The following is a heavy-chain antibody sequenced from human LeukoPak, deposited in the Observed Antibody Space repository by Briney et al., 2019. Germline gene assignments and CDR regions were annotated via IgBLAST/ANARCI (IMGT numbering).Heavy chain of an antibody. CDR3: AKDECSSPHGAFDI. CDR2: ISWNGGRI. D-gene: IGHD6-13*01. J-gene: IGHJ3*02. CDR1: GFTFSAYS. Sequence: GGSLRLSCAASGFTFSAYSMNWVRQTPGKGLEWVSGISWNGGRIGYADSVEGRLTISRDNAKNSLYLQMNSLRVEDMAFYYCAKDECSSPHGAFDIWGQGTMVTVSS. V-gene: IGHV3-9*03.